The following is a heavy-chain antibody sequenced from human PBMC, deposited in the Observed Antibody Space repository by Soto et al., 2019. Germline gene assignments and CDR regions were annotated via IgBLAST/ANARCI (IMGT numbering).Heavy chain of an antibody. J-gene: IGHJ4*02. CDR3: ASLAAAGTASKEAFDY. V-gene: IGHV1-46*01. Sequence: ASVKVSCKASGYTFTSYYMHWVRQAPGQGLEWMGIINPSGGSTSYAQKFQGRVTMTRDTSTSTVYMELSSLRSEDTAVYYCASLAAAGTASKEAFDYWGQGTLVTVSS. D-gene: IGHD6-13*01. CDR1: GYTFTSYY. CDR2: INPSGGST.